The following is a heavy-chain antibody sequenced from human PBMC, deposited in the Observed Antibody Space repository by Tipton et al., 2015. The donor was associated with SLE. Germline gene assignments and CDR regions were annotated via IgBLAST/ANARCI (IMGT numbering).Heavy chain of an antibody. V-gene: IGHV3-53*01. Sequence: SLRLSCAASGFIVSDNYMSWVRQAPGQGLEWVSVLYREGSTYYADSVKGRFTISRDSSKNTVYLQMNSLRAEDTAVYYCTTVVSDYWGQGTLVTVSS. CDR2: LYREGST. CDR1: GFIVSDNY. J-gene: IGHJ4*02. CDR3: TTVVSDY. D-gene: IGHD4-17*01.